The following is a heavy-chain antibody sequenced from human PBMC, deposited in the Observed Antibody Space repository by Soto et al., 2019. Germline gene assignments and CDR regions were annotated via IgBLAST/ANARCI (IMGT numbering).Heavy chain of an antibody. D-gene: IGHD1-20*01. CDR3: ERGSWSIRFHH. Sequence: PSETLSLTCAVYGDAFNSNYYWTWIRQPPGKGLEWIGEIYHNGGTNYSPSLKSRVTISEDTSKSQFSLNLNSVTAADTAVYYWERGSWSIRFHHWGQGSLVTVS. J-gene: IGHJ4*02. CDR2: IYHNGGT. V-gene: IGHV4-34*01. CDR1: GDAFNSNYY.